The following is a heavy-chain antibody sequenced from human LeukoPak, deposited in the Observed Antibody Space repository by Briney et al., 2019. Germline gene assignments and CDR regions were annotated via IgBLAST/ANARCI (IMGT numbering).Heavy chain of an antibody. J-gene: IGHJ1*01. V-gene: IGHV3-9*01. D-gene: IGHD6-13*01. CDR1: GFTFDDYA. CDR2: ISWNSGSI. Sequence: GGSLRLYCAASGFTFDDYAMHWVRQAPGKGLEWVSGISWNSGSIGYADSVKGRFTISRDNAKNSLYLQMNSLRAEDTALYYCASIAAAGMSPRYFQHWGQGTLVTVSS. CDR3: ASIAAAGMSPRYFQH.